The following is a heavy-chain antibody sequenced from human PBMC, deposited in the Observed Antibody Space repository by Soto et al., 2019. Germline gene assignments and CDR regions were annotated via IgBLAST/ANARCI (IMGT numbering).Heavy chain of an antibody. CDR2: INTRGGNS. Sequence: HLAQSGPEVKRPGASVKISCKASGFIFTDWFMHWVRQAPGQGPEWMGIINTRGGNSIYSQHFPDRVTMTRDTSTSTLSVELISLTSADTAVYYCAKEGAIPGEVDAWGQGTLVTVSS. D-gene: IGHD2-21*01. CDR1: GFIFTDWF. V-gene: IGHV1-46*01. CDR3: AKEGAIPGEVDA. J-gene: IGHJ1*01.